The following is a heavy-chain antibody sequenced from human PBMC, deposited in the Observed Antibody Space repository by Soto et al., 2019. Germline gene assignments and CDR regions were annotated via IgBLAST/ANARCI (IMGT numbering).Heavy chain of an antibody. J-gene: IGHJ4*02. Sequence: SGGSLRLSCAASGFTFSSYAMTWVRQAPGKGLEWVSTISGTGTTTYYADSVKGRFTISRDNSKNTLYLQMNSLRTEDTAVYYCVKEVYLPEFDYWGQGTLVTVSS. CDR2: ISGTGTTT. CDR1: GFTFSSYA. V-gene: IGHV3-23*01. D-gene: IGHD2-8*01. CDR3: VKEVYLPEFDY.